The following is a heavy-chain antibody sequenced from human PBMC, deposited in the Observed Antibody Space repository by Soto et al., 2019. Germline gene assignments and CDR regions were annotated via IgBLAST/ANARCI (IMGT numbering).Heavy chain of an antibody. CDR1: GYTFTSYG. CDR2: ISAYNGNT. V-gene: IGHV1-18*01. CDR3: ARGQGHYDY. Sequence: QVQLVQSGAEVKKPGASVKVSCKASGYTFTSYGISWVRQAPGQGLEWMGWISAYNGNTNYAQKLQGRVTMTTDTSTSTAYVDFLSLRSYDSAKYYCARGQGHYDYLGQGTLVTVSS. J-gene: IGHJ4*02.